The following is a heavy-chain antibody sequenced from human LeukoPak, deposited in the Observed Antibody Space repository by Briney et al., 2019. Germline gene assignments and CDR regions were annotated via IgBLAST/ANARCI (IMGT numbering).Heavy chain of an antibody. CDR2: IYYSGST. D-gene: IGHD3-22*01. V-gene: IGHV4-39*07. CDR3: ASSEVVVIPYWYFDL. CDR1: GGSITGYY. J-gene: IGHJ2*01. Sequence: SETLSLTCAVYGGSITGYYWGWIRQPPGKGLEWIGSIYYSGSTYYNPSLKSRVTISVDTSKNQFSLKLSSVTAADTAVYYCASSEVVVIPYWYFDLWGRGTLVTVSS.